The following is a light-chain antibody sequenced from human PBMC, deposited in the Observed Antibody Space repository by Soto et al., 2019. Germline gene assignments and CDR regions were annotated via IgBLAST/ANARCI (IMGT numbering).Light chain of an antibody. CDR3: QQSGDTPPWA. J-gene: IGKJ1*01. V-gene: IGKV1-39*01. Sequence: DIQMTQSPPSLSLYIIGIVTITCRASQSISTYLNWYEQKPGKAPNLLIYGASTLQSGVPSRFSGGGSGTYFTLTINSLQPEDFASYYCQQSGDTPPWAFGQGTKVDIK. CDR2: GAS. CDR1: QSISTY.